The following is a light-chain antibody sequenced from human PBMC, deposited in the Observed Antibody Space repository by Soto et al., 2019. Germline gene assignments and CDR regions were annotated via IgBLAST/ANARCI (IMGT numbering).Light chain of an antibody. CDR2: GDT. V-gene: IGLV1-40*01. CDR3: QSYDSRLSGFV. CDR1: SSNIGAGFD. J-gene: IGLJ1*01. Sequence: QAVVTQPPSVSGAPGLRVTISCTGSSSNIGAGFDVHWYQQLPGTVPKLLIYGDTSRPSGVPDRFSGSKSGTSAFLAITGLQAEDEADYYCQSYDSRLSGFVFGTGTKLTVL.